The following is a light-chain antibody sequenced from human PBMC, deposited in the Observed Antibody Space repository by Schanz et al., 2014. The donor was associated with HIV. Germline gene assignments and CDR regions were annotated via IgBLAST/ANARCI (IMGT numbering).Light chain of an antibody. J-gene: IGLJ2*01. CDR2: DVN. CDR1: GTDIGDDNY. V-gene: IGLV2-14*03. Sequence: QSALAQPASMSASPGQSITISCVGSGTDIGDDNYVSWYQHHPGTAPKLLIFDVNIRPSGVSDRFAGSKSGNTASLSISGLQAEDEADYYCSSYTSSSTLFGGGTKLTVL. CDR3: SSYTSSSTL.